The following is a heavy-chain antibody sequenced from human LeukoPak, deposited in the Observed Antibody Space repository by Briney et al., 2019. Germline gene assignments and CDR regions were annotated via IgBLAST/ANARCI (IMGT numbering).Heavy chain of an antibody. CDR3: AKDAITIFGVVIRMDY. CDR2: IRYDGSNK. Sequence: GGSLRLSCAASGFTFSSYGMHWVRQAPGKGLEWVAFIRYDGSNKYCADSVKGRFTISRDNSKNTLYLQMNSLRAEDTAVYYCAKDAITIFGVVIRMDYWGQGTLVTVFS. V-gene: IGHV3-30*02. CDR1: GFTFSSYG. D-gene: IGHD3-3*01. J-gene: IGHJ4*02.